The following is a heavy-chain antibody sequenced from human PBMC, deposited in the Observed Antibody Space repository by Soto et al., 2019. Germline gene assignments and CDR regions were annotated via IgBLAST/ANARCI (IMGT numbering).Heavy chain of an antibody. Sequence: QVQLVESGGGVVQPGRPLRLSGAVSGFTFSSYGMNWVRQAPGKGLEWVAAIYYDGSNKYYADSVRGRFTISRDNFKNTLYLHMNSLRAEDTAVYYCARDSKDDSSGYYAGFDYWGHGTLVTVSS. V-gene: IGHV3-33*01. CDR1: GFTFSSYG. D-gene: IGHD3-22*01. CDR3: ARDSKDDSSGYYAGFDY. CDR2: IYYDGSNK. J-gene: IGHJ4*01.